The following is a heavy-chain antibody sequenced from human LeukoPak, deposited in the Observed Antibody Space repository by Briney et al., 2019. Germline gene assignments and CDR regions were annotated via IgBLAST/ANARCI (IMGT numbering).Heavy chain of an antibody. D-gene: IGHD2-15*01. CDR3: AREVVVVAATDLDAVVGWFDP. V-gene: IGHV1-2*02. J-gene: IGHJ5*02. CDR2: INPNSGGT. CDR1: GYTFTGYY. Sequence: ASVKVSCKASGYTFTGYYMHWVRQAPGQGLEWMGSINPNSGGTNYAQKFQGRVTMTRDTSISTAYMELSRLRSDDTAVYYCAREVVVVAATDLDAVVGWFDPWGHGTLVTVSS.